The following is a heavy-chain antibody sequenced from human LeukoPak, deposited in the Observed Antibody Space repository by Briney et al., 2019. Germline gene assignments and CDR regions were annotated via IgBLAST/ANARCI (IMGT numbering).Heavy chain of an antibody. V-gene: IGHV4-34*01. CDR1: GGSFSGYY. CDR2: INHSGST. J-gene: IGHJ5*02. CDR3: AIHIVVVPAAKKKNWFDP. D-gene: IGHD2-2*01. Sequence: PSETLSLTCAVYGGSFSGYYWSWIRQRPGKGLEWIGEINHSGSTNYNPSLKSRVTISVDTSKNQFSLKLSSVTAADTAVYYCAIHIVVVPAAKKKNWFDPWGQGTLVTVSS.